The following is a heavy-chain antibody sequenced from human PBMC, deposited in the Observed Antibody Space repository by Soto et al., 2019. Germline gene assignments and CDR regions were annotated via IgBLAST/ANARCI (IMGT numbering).Heavy chain of an antibody. D-gene: IGHD5-12*01. CDR3: ARWSGYDYYFDH. Sequence: ASVKVSCKASGYTFTSYGISWVRQAPGQGLEWMGYISAANGHTKYSQKFQGRVTITGDTSASTAYMELDSLRSEDTAVYYCARWSGYDYYFDHWGQGTQVTVSS. V-gene: IGHV1-18*01. CDR2: ISAANGHT. CDR1: GYTFTSYG. J-gene: IGHJ4*02.